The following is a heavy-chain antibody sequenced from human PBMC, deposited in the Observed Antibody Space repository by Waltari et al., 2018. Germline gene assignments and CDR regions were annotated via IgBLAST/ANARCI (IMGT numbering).Heavy chain of an antibody. CDR3: ARGRDPYKGGSL. V-gene: IGHV4-34*01. J-gene: IGHJ4*02. CDR1: GGSFNGYY. D-gene: IGHD1-1*01. CDR2: IHPSGST. Sequence: QVKLQQWGAGLLTPSETLSLTCAVYGGSFNGYYLSWTRQPPGKGLEWIGEIHPSGSTAYNPSLTSRVTISGDMSKNQFSLKLTSVTAADTAVYFCARGRDPYKGGSLWGLGTLVTVSS.